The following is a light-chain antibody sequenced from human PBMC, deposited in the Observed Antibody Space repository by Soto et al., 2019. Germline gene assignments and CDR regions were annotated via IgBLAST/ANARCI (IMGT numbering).Light chain of an antibody. V-gene: IGKV1-17*03. CDR2: AAS. Sequence: DVQVTQKQGAMSASVGGRCTITFRASHDISDYLAWFQQKPGKVPKRLISAASSVQSGVPSRFSGSGSGTEFTLTISSLQPEDVATYYCLQHKSYPLPFGGRTK. CDR3: LQHKSYPLP. CDR1: HDISDY. J-gene: IGKJ4*01.